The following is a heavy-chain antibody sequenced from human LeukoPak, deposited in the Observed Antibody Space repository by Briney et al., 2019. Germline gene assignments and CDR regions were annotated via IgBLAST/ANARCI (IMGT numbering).Heavy chain of an antibody. CDR2: INPSGGST. D-gene: IGHD6-13*01. CDR3: ARAPQGYSSSWYLFDY. V-gene: IGHV1-46*01. J-gene: IGHJ4*02. Sequence: ASVKVSCKASGYTFTSYYMHWVRQAPGRGLEWMGIINPSGGSTSYAQKFQGRVTMTRDTSTSTVYMELSSLRSEDTAVYYCARAPQGYSSSWYLFDYWGQGTLVTVSS. CDR1: GYTFTSYY.